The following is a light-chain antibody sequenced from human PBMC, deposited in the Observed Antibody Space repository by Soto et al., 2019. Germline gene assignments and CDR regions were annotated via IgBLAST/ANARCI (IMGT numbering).Light chain of an antibody. Sequence: EIVLTQSPGTLSLSPGERATLSCRASQSVSSNYLAWYQQKPGQAPRLLIYGASSRATGIPDRFSGSGSGTDFTLTIIRLEPEDFAVYYCQQYGSSQSFGQGTKVEIK. CDR1: QSVSSNY. V-gene: IGKV3-20*01. J-gene: IGKJ1*01. CDR2: GAS. CDR3: QQYGSSQS.